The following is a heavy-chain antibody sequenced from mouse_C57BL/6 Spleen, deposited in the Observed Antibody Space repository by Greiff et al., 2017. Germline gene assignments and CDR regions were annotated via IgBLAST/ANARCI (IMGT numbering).Heavy chain of an antibody. CDR3: ASPYDYDEAWFAY. D-gene: IGHD2-4*01. J-gene: IGHJ3*01. CDR1: GFTFSDSY. CDR2: ISNGGGST. V-gene: IGHV5-12*01. Sequence: EVKLQESGGGLVQPGGSLKLSCAASGFTFSDSYMYWVRQTPEKRLEWVAYISNGGGSTYYPDTVKGRFTISRDNAKNTLYLQMSRLKSEDTAMYYCASPYDYDEAWFAYWGQGTLVTVSA.